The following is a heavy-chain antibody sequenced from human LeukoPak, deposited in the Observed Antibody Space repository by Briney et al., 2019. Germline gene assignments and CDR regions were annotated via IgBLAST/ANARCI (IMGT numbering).Heavy chain of an antibody. CDR2: IWYDGSIE. CDR1: GFTFSRYG. J-gene: IGHJ4*02. D-gene: IGHD2/OR15-2a*01. Sequence: GGSLRLSCVASGFTFSRYGMHWVRQAPRKGLEWVAVIWYDGSIEYYADSVKGRFTISKDNSKNTLYLQMNSLRAEDTAVYYCTKADEMNMDYWGQGTLVTVSS. CDR3: TKADEMNMDY. V-gene: IGHV3-33*03.